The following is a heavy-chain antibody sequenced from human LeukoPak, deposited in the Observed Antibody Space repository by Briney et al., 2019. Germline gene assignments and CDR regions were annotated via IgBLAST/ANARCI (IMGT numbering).Heavy chain of an antibody. CDR3: ARHPIPKKYCSGGSCYDNYFDY. CDR2: IYPGDSDT. J-gene: IGHJ4*02. CDR1: GYSFTSYW. Sequence: GESLKISCKGSGYSFTSYWIGWVRQMPGKGLEWMGIIYPGDSDTRYSPSFQGQVTISADKSISTAYLQWSSLMASDTAMYYCARHPIPKKYCSGGSCYDNYFDYWGQGTLVTVSS. V-gene: IGHV5-51*01. D-gene: IGHD2-15*01.